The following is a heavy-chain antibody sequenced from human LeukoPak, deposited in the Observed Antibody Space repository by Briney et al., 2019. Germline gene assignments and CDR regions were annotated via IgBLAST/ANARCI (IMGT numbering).Heavy chain of an antibody. CDR2: IYHSGST. CDR3: ARVIVVVPAAFFDP. V-gene: IGHV4-38-2*02. CDR1: GYSISSGYY. D-gene: IGHD2-2*01. J-gene: IGHJ5*02. Sequence: PSETLSLTCTVSGYSISSGYYRGWIRQPPGKGLEWIGSIYHSGSTYYNPSLKSRVTISVDTSKNQFSLKLSSVTAADTAVYYCARVIVVVPAAFFDPWGQGTLVTVSS.